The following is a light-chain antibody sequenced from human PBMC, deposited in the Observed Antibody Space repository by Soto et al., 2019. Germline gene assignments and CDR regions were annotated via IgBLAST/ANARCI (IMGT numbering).Light chain of an antibody. J-gene: IGKJ1*01. CDR2: AAS. CDR1: QSVSDW. Sequence: IQRTQCLSILSSSLRQRVTITCRASQSVSDWLAWYQQKPGKAPKLLIYAASSLQSGVPSRFSGSGSGTDFTLTISSLQPEDFATYYCQQSYSSPRTFGQGTKVDIK. CDR3: QQSYSSPRT. V-gene: IGKV1-39*01.